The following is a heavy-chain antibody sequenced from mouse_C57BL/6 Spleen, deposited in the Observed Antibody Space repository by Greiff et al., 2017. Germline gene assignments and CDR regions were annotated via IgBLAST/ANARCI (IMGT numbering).Heavy chain of an antibody. J-gene: IGHJ4*01. CDR2: IWSGGST. CDR3: ARSITTVVPGAMDY. D-gene: IGHD1-1*01. CDR1: GFSLTSYG. Sequence: VQRVESGPGLVQPSQSLSITCTVSGFSLTSYGVHWVRQSPGKGLEWLGVIWSGGSTDYNAAFISRLSISKDNSKSQVFFKMNSLQADDTAIYYCARSITTVVPGAMDYWGQGTSVTVSS. V-gene: IGHV2-2*01.